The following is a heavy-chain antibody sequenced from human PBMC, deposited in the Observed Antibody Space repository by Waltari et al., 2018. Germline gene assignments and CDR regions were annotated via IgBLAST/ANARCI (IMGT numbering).Heavy chain of an antibody. V-gene: IGHV3-48*01. Sequence: EVHLVQSGGGLVQPGGSLRLSCAASGFTFSSDSMDWFRQAPGKGLEWVSYISSSSSTVYYADSVKGRFTISRDNAKNSLYLQMNSLRAEDTAVYYCAREYYTHFDYWGQGTLVTVSS. J-gene: IGHJ4*02. CDR1: GFTFSSDS. CDR3: AREYYTHFDY. D-gene: IGHD3-10*01. CDR2: ISSSSSTV.